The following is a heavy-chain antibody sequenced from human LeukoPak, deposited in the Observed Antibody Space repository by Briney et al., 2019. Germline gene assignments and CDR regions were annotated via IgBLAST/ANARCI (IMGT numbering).Heavy chain of an antibody. J-gene: IGHJ4*02. V-gene: IGHV3-30*18. CDR3: AKVRWGSDNALDS. CDR2: ISHDGSNK. CDR1: GFPFSDYG. D-gene: IGHD3-16*01. Sequence: GGSLRPSCAASGFPFSDYGMYWVRQAPGKGLEWLAVISHDGSNKHYADSVKGRITISRDNSMNTLYLQMNSLTAEDTAVYYCAKVRWGSDNALDSWGQGTLVTGSS.